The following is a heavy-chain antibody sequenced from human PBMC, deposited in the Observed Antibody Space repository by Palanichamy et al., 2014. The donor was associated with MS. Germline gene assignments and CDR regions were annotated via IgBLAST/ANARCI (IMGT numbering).Heavy chain of an antibody. CDR2: ISYDGNNK. CDR3: ARGYGDYIDY. CDR1: GFTFSNYV. D-gene: IGHD4-17*01. V-gene: IGHV3-30-3*01. J-gene: IGHJ4*02. Sequence: QVQLVESGGGVVQPGRSLRLSCAASGFTFSNYVMHWVRQAPGKGLEWVAVISYDGNNKYYADSVKGRFPISRDNSKNTLYLQMNSLRGEDTAVYYCARGYGDYIDYWGQGTLVTVSS.